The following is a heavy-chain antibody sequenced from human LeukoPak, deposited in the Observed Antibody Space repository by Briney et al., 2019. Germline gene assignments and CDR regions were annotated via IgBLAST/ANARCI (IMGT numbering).Heavy chain of an antibody. CDR1: GFTFSSYA. D-gene: IGHD6-13*01. J-gene: IGHJ6*03. CDR3: AREIRDSSSWPGYRRYYYYYYMDV. Sequence: PGGSLRLSCAASGFTFSSYAMSWVRQAPGKGLEWVSAISGSGGSTYYADSVKGRFTISRDNSKNTVDLQMNSLRAEDTAVYYCAREIRDSSSWPGYRRYYYYYYMDVWGKGTTVTIFS. CDR2: ISGSGGST. V-gene: IGHV3-23*01.